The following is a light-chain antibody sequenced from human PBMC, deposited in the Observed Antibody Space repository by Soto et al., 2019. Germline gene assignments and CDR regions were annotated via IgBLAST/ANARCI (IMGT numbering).Light chain of an antibody. V-gene: IGKV3-20*01. CDR2: GAS. Sequence: EIVLTQTPGTLSLSLGERVTLSCRASQSVRSNYIAWYQHIPGQAPRLHIYGASSRATGVPDRFSGSGSGTDFTLTISRLEPEDFAVYYCQQYGSSPPYTFGQGTKLEIK. J-gene: IGKJ2*01. CDR1: QSVRSNY. CDR3: QQYGSSPPYT.